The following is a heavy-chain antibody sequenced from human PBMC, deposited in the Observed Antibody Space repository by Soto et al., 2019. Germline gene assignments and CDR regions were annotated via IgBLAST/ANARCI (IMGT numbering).Heavy chain of an antibody. Sequence: GASVKVSCKASGYTFTGYYMHWVRQAPGQGLEWMGWINPNSGGTNYAQKFQGWVTMTRDTSISTAYMELSRLRSDDTAVYYCARDLRLTGGGMDVWGQGTTVTVSS. J-gene: IGHJ6*02. CDR2: INPNSGGT. CDR3: ARDLRLTGGGMDV. CDR1: GYTFTGYY. V-gene: IGHV1-2*04. D-gene: IGHD7-27*01.